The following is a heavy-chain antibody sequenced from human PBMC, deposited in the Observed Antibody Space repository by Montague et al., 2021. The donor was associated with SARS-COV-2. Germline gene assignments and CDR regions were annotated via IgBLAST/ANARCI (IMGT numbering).Heavy chain of an antibody. Sequence: SETLSLTCNVSDDSMGGYYWSWIRQSPGKGLERIGYLYYSGSTSINYSPRSRVTISAATTKNKVSLKMTAVTTADTAAYYCARASGECSRTTCYRPYYYGLAVWGQGTTVTVSS. CDR3: ARASGECSRTTCYRPYYYGLAV. J-gene: IGHJ6*02. V-gene: IGHV4-59*01. CDR2: LYYSGST. CDR1: DDSMGGYY. D-gene: IGHD3-16*02.